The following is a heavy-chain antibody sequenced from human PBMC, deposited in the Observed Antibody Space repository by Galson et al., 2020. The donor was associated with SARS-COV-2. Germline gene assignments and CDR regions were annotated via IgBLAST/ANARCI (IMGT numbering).Heavy chain of an antibody. D-gene: IGHD5-12*01. J-gene: IGHJ4*02. V-gene: IGHV3-30*04. CDR3: ARDLSGYGFDY. CDR1: GFTFNNYA. CDR2: ISYDGIHK. Sequence: GESLKISCAASGFTFNNYAMHWVRQAPGKGLEWVAVISYDGIHKHYADSVKGRFTISRDNSKNTLYLQMHSLRAEDTAVYYCARDLSGYGFDYWGQGILVSVSS.